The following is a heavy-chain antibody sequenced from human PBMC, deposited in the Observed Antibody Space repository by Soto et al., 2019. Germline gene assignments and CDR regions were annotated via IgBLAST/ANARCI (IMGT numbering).Heavy chain of an antibody. Sequence: PSETLSLTCPLSGYSITTGHYWCWIRQPPGKGLEWIGTMYQTGSTYYNPTLKSRVTISVDTSKHPFSLKLTSVTAADTAVYLCARGPYSNPFDYWGKGTLVTVSS. CDR2: MYQTGST. CDR3: ARGPYSNPFDY. CDR1: GYSITTGHY. V-gene: IGHV4-38-2*02. D-gene: IGHD4-4*01. J-gene: IGHJ4*02.